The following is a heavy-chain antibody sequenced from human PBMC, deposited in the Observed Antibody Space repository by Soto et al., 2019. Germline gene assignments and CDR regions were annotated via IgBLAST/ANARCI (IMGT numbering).Heavy chain of an antibody. Sequence: PGGSLRLSCAASGFTFTSHAMSWVRQAPGKGLEWVSYISISSSTIYYADSVKGRFTISRDNAKNSLYLQMNSLRAEDTAVYYCAGLGDRKGIYYYYYYMDVWGKGTTVTVSS. D-gene: IGHD3-16*01. CDR1: GFTFTSHA. CDR2: ISISSSTI. V-gene: IGHV3-48*01. CDR3: AGLGDRKGIYYYYYYMDV. J-gene: IGHJ6*03.